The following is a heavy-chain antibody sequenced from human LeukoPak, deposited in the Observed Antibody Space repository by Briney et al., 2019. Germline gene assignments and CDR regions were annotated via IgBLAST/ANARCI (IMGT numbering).Heavy chain of an antibody. CDR2: IYSGGST. D-gene: IGHD3-10*01. J-gene: IGHJ3*02. Sequence: HPGGSLRLSCAASGLTVSRNYMNWVRQAPGKGLEWVSVIYSGGSTYHADSVKGRFTISRDNSKNTLYLQINSLRAEDTAVYYCARDGRGDGVPAENAFAIWGQGTMVTVSS. V-gene: IGHV3-53*01. CDR3: ARDGRGDGVPAENAFAI. CDR1: GLTVSRNY.